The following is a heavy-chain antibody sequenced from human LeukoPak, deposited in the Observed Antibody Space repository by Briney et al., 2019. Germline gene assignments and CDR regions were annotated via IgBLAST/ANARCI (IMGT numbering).Heavy chain of an antibody. J-gene: IGHJ4*02. CDR2: IWYDGSNK. CDR3: ARDRSWGFQGYFDY. V-gene: IGHV3-33*01. CDR1: GFHFSTYG. Sequence: GGSLRLSRAASGFHFSTYGMHWVRQAPRKGLEWVGVIWYDGSNKIYAESVKGRFTISRDNSKNTLYLQMNRLRAEDTAVYYCARDRSWGFQGYFDYWGQGTLVTVSS. D-gene: IGHD7-27*01.